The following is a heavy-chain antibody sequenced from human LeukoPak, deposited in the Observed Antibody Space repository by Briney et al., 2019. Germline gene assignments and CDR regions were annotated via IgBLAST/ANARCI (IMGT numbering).Heavy chain of an antibody. Sequence: SETLSLTCTVSGGSISSSSYYWGWIRQPPGKGLEWIGSIYYSGSTYYNPSLKSRVTMSVDTSKNQFSLKLSSVTAADTAVYYCARMGGYGSGRYQLYQYYYYIDVWGKGSTVTISS. CDR3: ARMGGYGSGRYQLYQYYYYIDV. D-gene: IGHD3-10*01. CDR2: IYYSGST. J-gene: IGHJ6*03. V-gene: IGHV4-39*07. CDR1: GGSISSSSYY.